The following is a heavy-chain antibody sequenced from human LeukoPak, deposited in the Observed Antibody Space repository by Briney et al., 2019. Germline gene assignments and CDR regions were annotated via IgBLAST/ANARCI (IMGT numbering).Heavy chain of an antibody. J-gene: IGHJ3*02. CDR2: IIPIFGTA. D-gene: IGHD3-22*01. CDR3: ARDLGYYDSSGYGPYAFDI. CDR1: GGTLSSYA. V-gene: IGHV1-69*05. Sequence: GASVKVSCKASGGTLSSYAISWVRQAPGQGLEWMGGIIPIFGTANYAQKFQGRVTITTDESTSTAYTELSSLRSEDTAVYYCARDLGYYDSSGYGPYAFDIWGQGTMVTVSS.